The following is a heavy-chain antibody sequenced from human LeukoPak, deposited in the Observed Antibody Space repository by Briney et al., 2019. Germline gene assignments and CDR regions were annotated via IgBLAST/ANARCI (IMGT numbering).Heavy chain of an antibody. Sequence: PGRSLRLSCAASGFTFSSYGMHWVRQAPGKGLEWVAVIWYDGSNKYYADSVKGRFTISRDNSKNTLYLQMNSLRAEDTAVYYCARDPAPRYYYYGMDVWGQGTTVTVSS. D-gene: IGHD2-2*01. J-gene: IGHJ6*02. CDR3: ARDPAPRYYYYGMDV. CDR2: IWYDGSNK. V-gene: IGHV3-33*01. CDR1: GFTFSSYG.